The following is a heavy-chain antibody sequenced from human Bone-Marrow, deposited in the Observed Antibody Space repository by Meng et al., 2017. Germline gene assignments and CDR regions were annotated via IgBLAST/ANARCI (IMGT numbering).Heavy chain of an antibody. CDR1: GGSFSDYY. CDR2: INHSGST. J-gene: IGHJ4*02. Sequence: QVQLPQWGAGLLTPSDALSLPCVVSGGSFSDYYWSWIRQPPGKGLEWIGEINHSGSTNYNPSLESRATISVDTSQNNLSLKLSSVTAADSAVYYCARGPTTMAHDFDYWGQGTLVTVSS. CDR3: ARGPTTMAHDFDY. V-gene: IGHV4-34*01. D-gene: IGHD4-11*01.